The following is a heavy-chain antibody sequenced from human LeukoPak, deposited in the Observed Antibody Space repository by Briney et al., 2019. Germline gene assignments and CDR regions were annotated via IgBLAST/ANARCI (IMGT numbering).Heavy chain of an antibody. Sequence: PSETLSLTCAVYGGSFSGYYWSWIRQPPGKGLEWIGSICYSGSTYYNPSLKSRVTISVDTSKNQFSLKLSSVTAADTAVYYCARVGSSSWFDYYYYYMDVWGKGTTVTVSS. CDR3: ARVGSSSWFDYYYYYMDV. V-gene: IGHV4-34*01. J-gene: IGHJ6*03. CDR2: ICYSGST. D-gene: IGHD6-13*01. CDR1: GGSFSGYY.